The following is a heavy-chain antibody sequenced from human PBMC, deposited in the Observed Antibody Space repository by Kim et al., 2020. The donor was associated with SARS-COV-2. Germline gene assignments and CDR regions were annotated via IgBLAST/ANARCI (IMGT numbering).Heavy chain of an antibody. J-gene: IGHJ4*02. V-gene: IGHV3-23*01. CDR2: T. CDR3: AKDRGSLLFDY. Sequence: TYYAVSVKGRFTITRDNSKNTLYLQMNSLRAEDTAVYYCAKDRGSLLFDYWGQGTLVTVSS. D-gene: IGHD2-15*01.